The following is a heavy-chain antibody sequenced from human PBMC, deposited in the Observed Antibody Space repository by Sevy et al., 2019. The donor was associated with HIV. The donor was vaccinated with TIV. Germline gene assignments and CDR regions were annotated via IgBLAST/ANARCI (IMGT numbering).Heavy chain of an antibody. D-gene: IGHD6-6*01. Sequence: GGSLRLSCAASGFTFKSYVMSWVRQAPGKGLEWVSGISGSGGSTYYADSVKGRFIISRDNYKNTLYLEMNSRRAEDTAVYYCAKASSIAAGFDYWGQGTLVTVSS. V-gene: IGHV3-23*01. CDR1: GFTFKSYV. CDR3: AKASSIAAGFDY. J-gene: IGHJ4*02. CDR2: ISGSGGST.